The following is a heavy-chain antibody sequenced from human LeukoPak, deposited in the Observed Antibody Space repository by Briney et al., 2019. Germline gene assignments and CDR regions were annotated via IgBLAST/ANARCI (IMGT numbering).Heavy chain of an antibody. CDR1: GYTFTSYA. CDR3: ARDLTALDYGDYYNWFDP. D-gene: IGHD4-17*01. Sequence: ASVKGSCKASGYTFTSYAMHWVRQAPGQRLEWMGWINAGNGNTKYSQKFQGRVTITRGTSASTAYMELSSLRSEDTAVYYCARDLTALDYGDYYNWFDPWGQGTLVTVSS. J-gene: IGHJ5*02. CDR2: INAGNGNT. V-gene: IGHV1-3*01.